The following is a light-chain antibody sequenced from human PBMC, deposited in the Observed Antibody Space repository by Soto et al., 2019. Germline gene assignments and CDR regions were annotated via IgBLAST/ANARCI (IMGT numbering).Light chain of an antibody. J-gene: IGKJ2*01. V-gene: IGKV1-39*01. CDR2: AAS. Sequence: DIQMTQSPSSLSASVGDRVTITCRASQSISSYLNWYQQKPGKAPKLLIYAASSLQSGVPSRFSGSGSGTDFTLTISSLQPEDFATYYCQQSYSTPGVGQGTKLEIK. CDR3: QQSYSTPG. CDR1: QSISSY.